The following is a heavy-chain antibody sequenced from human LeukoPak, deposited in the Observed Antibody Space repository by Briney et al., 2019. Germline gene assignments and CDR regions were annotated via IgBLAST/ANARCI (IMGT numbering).Heavy chain of an antibody. V-gene: IGHV2-5*01. CDR2: FYWNDEK. CDR1: GFSLSTNEVG. D-gene: IGHD7-27*01. J-gene: IGHJ3*01. Sequence: SGPTLVKPTQTLTLTCTFSGFSLSTNEVGVGWIRQPPGKAPEWLALFYWNDEKHFSPSLRTRLTITKDPSKNQVVLTLTNMDPVDTATYYCAHSRLITTGDAFDVWGQGTMVTVSS. CDR3: AHSRLITTGDAFDV.